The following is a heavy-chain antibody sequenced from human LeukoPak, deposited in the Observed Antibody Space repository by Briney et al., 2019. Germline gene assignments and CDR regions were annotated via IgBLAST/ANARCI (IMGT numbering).Heavy chain of an antibody. CDR2: ISYDGSNQ. J-gene: IGHJ4*02. Sequence: GGSLRLSCAASGFTFSSYAMHWVRQAPGKGLEWVAVISYDGSNQYYADSVKGRFTISRDNSKNTLYLQMNSLRAEDTAVYYCARPTYDYVWGSYRYYFEYWGQGTLVSVSS. D-gene: IGHD3-16*02. CDR1: GFTFSSYA. V-gene: IGHV3-30-3*01. CDR3: ARPTYDYVWGSYRYYFEY.